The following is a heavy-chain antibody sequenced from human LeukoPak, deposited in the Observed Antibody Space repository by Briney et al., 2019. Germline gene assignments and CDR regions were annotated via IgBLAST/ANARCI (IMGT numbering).Heavy chain of an antibody. CDR3: ARGGYCSSSICYSLNAFDI. CDR2: ISSSGTTI. Sequence: PGGSLRLSCAASGFTFSSYEMNWVRQAPGKGLEWVSYISSSGTTIYYADSVKGRFTISIDNPKNSLYLQMNSLRAEDTAVYYCARGGYCSSSICYSLNAFDIWGQGPMFIVS. J-gene: IGHJ3*02. V-gene: IGHV3-48*03. D-gene: IGHD2-2*01. CDR1: GFTFSSYE.